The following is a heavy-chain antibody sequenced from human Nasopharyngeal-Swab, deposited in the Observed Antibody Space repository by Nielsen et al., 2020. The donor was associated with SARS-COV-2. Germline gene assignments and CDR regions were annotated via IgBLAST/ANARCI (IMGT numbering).Heavy chain of an antibody. J-gene: IGHJ6*02. Sequence: SVKVSCKASGYTFTSYAMNWVRQAPGQGLEWMGWINTNTGNPTYAQGFTGRFVFSLDTSVTTAYLQITSLEAEDTAVYYCARDVKGFVYFGMDVWGQGTTVTVSS. CDR3: ARDVKGFVYFGMDV. V-gene: IGHV7-4-1*02. CDR1: GYTFTSYA. D-gene: IGHD3-10*01. CDR2: INTNTGNP.